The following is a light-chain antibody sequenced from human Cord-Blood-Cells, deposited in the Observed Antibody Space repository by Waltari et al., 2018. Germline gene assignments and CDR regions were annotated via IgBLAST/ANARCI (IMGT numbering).Light chain of an antibody. V-gene: IGLV2-14*01. CDR3: SSYTSSSTVV. CDR2: EVS. J-gene: IGLJ2*01. CDR1: SSDVGGYNY. Sequence: QSALTQPASVSGSPGQSITISCTGTSSDVGGYNYVPWYQQHPGKAPKLMIYEVSTRPSGVSNRFSGAKSGNTASLTSSGLQAEDEADYYCSSYTSSSTVVFGGGTKLTVL.